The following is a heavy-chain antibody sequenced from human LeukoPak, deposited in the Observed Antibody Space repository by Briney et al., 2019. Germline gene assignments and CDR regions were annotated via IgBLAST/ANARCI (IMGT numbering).Heavy chain of an antibody. Sequence: GSLRLSCAVSGFTFSGFWMSWSRQPPGKGLEWIGNIYYSGSTYYNPSLKSRVTMSVDTSKNQFFLKLNSVTAADTAVYYCARGRPYSGGYHLDYWGQGTLVTVSA. J-gene: IGHJ4*02. CDR1: GFTFSGFW. V-gene: IGHV4-59*04. D-gene: IGHD1-26*01. CDR3: ARGRPYSGGYHLDY. CDR2: IYYSGST.